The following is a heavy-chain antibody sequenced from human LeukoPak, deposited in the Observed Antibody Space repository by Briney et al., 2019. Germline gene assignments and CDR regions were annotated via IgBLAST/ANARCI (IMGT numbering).Heavy chain of an antibody. CDR1: GYTFTGYY. V-gene: IGHV1-2*02. D-gene: IGHD6-19*01. J-gene: IGHJ4*02. CDR2: INPNSGGT. CDR3: AGDHSVAGIHLDY. Sequence: ASVKVSCKASGYTFTGYYMHWVRQAPGQGLEWMGWINPNSGGTNYAQTFQGRVTMTTDTSISTAYMEQSRLRSAATAAYYCAGDHSVAGIHLDYWGQGTLVTVSS.